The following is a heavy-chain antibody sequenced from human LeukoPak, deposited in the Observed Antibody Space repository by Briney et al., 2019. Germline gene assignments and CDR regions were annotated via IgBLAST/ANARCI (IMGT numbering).Heavy chain of an antibody. CDR2: INPSGGST. Sequence: ASVKVSCKASGYTFTSYYMHWVRQAPGQGLEWMGIINPSGGSTSYAQKFQGRVTMTRNTSISTAYMELSSLRSEDTAVYYCARGPSRILLWFGELLETGYDYWGQGTLVTVSS. V-gene: IGHV1-46*01. J-gene: IGHJ4*02. D-gene: IGHD3-10*01. CDR3: ARGPSRILLWFGELLETGYDY. CDR1: GYTFTSYY.